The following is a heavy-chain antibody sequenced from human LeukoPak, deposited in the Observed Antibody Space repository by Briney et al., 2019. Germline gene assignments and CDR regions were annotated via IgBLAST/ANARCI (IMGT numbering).Heavy chain of an antibody. J-gene: IGHJ4*02. CDR2: IRYDGSNK. Sequence: GGSLRLSCAASGFTFSSYSMNWVRQAPGKGLEWVAFIRYDGSNKYYADSVEGRFTISRDNSKNTLYLQMNSLRAEDTAVYYCAKGAHRSIAARPDEDYWGQGTLVTVSS. CDR1: GFTFSSYS. D-gene: IGHD6-6*01. CDR3: AKGAHRSIAARPDEDY. V-gene: IGHV3-30*02.